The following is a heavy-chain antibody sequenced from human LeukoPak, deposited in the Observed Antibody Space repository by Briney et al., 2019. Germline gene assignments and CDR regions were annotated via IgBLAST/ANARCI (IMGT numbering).Heavy chain of an antibody. CDR1: GDSITNYW. Sequence: GEPLKISCMASGDSITNYWIGWVRQMHGKWLEWMGIINVYDSETTYSPPFQVQVTISVDKSIDTAYLQWRSLKASDTAMYDCARVYHGIYYWEFDPWGQGSVVTVSS. D-gene: IGHD1-26*01. CDR2: INVYDSET. J-gene: IGHJ5*02. V-gene: IGHV5-51*01. CDR3: ARVYHGIYYWEFDP.